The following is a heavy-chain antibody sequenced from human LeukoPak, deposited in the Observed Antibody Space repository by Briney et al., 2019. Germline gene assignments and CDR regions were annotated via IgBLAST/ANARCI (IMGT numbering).Heavy chain of an antibody. D-gene: IGHD1-26*01. Sequence: ASVKVSCKASGYTFTGYYMHWVRQAPGQGLEWMGWINPNSGGTDYEQKFQGRVTMTRDTSISTAYMELSRLRSDDTAVYYCAPTHSGIYYYYFDYWGQGTLVTVSS. J-gene: IGHJ4*02. CDR3: APTHSGIYYYYFDY. CDR1: GYTFTGYY. CDR2: INPNSGGT. V-gene: IGHV1-2*02.